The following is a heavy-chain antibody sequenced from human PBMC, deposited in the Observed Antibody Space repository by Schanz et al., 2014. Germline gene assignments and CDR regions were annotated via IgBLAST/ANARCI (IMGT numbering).Heavy chain of an antibody. J-gene: IGHJ6*03. D-gene: IGHD6-19*01. CDR1: GFTFSSYT. CDR3: ARDHQWLARYYMDV. Sequence: VQLVESGGDLVQPGGSQRLSCAASGFTFSSYTMNWVRQAPGKGLEWVALISYDGSNKHYADSVKGRFTISRDNPKKTLYLQMNSLRAEDTAVYYCARDHQWLARYYMDVWGKGTTVTVSS. CDR2: ISYDGSNK. V-gene: IGHV3-30*04.